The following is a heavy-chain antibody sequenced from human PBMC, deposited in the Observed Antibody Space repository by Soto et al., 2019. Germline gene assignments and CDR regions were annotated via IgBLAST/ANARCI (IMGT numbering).Heavy chain of an antibody. Sequence: HVELVQSGADVKKPGASVTISCKASGYTFTDYALHWVRQAPGQRLEWMGWMNAGVGNTLYSQKFQGRITITRDTSARTAYMELNSPKSADTAIYYCARDTGYTFGSLNYWGPGTLVTVSS. CDR3: ARDTGYTFGSLNY. V-gene: IGHV1-3*01. J-gene: IGHJ4*02. D-gene: IGHD5-18*01. CDR2: MNAGVGNT. CDR1: GYTFTDYA.